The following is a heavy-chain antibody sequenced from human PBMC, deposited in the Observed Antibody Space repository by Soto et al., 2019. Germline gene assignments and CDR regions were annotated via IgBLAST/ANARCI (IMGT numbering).Heavy chain of an antibody. J-gene: IGHJ5*02. Sequence: QVQLQESGPGLVKPSETLSLTCNVSGGSMNNYYWSWIRQPPGKGLEWTGYIYYSGGTNYNPSLKSRVTISVDTSKNQFSLKLTSVTAADTAMYYCAREAGVRYPFDPWGQGTLVTVSS. CDR3: AREAGVRYPFDP. V-gene: IGHV4-59*01. D-gene: IGHD3-9*01. CDR1: GGSMNNYY. CDR2: IYYSGGT.